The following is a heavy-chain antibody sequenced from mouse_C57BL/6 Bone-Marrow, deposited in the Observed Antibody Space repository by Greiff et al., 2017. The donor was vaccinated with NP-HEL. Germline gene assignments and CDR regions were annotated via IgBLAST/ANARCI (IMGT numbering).Heavy chain of an antibody. CDR3: AREGGLKLDWYFDV. J-gene: IGHJ1*03. CDR1: GFTFSDYY. D-gene: IGHD2-2*01. CDR2: INYDGSST. Sequence: EVMLVESEGGLVQPGSSMKLSCTASGFTFSDYYMAWVRQVPEKGLEWVANINYDGSSTYYLDSLKSRFIISRDNAKNILYLQMSSLKSEDTATYYCAREGGLKLDWYFDVWGTGTTVTVSS. V-gene: IGHV5-16*01.